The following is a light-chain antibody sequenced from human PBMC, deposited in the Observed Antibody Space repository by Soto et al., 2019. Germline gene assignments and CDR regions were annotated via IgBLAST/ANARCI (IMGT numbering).Light chain of an antibody. Sequence: ESVLTRSPGTLSMSPGERATLSCRASQSVSSSYSAWYQQKPGQAPRLLIYGASSRATGIPDRFSGSGSGTDFTLTISRLEPEDFAVYYCQQYGSSPFTFGPGIKVDIK. CDR2: GAS. J-gene: IGKJ3*01. CDR1: QSVSSSY. CDR3: QQYGSSPFT. V-gene: IGKV3-20*01.